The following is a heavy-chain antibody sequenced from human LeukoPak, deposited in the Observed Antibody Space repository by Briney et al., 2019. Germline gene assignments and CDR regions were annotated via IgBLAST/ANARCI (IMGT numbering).Heavy chain of an antibody. V-gene: IGHV3-48*01. Sequence: GGSLRLSCAASGFTFSSYSMNWVRQAPGKGLEWVSYISSSSSTIYYADSVKGRFTISRDNAKNSLYLQMHSLRAEDTAVYYCARGENYDSSGYYLDYWGQGTLVTVSS. CDR2: ISSSSSTI. D-gene: IGHD3-22*01. CDR3: ARGENYDSSGYYLDY. CDR1: GFTFSSYS. J-gene: IGHJ4*02.